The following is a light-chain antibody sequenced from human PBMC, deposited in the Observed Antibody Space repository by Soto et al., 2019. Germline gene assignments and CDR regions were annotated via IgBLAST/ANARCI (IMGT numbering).Light chain of an antibody. CDR3: APGANTLNARV. CDR1: SSNIGSNT. CDR2: SNN. J-gene: IGLJ1*01. V-gene: IGLV1-44*01. Sequence: QSVLTQPPSASGTPGQRVTISCSGSSSNIGSNTVNWYQQLPGTAPKLLIYSNNQRPSGVPDRFSGSKSGTSASLAISGLESEGGANFYCAPGANTLNARVFGTGTKFTAL.